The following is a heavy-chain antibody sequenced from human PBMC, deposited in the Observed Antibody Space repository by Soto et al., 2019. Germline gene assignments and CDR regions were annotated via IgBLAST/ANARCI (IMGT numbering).Heavy chain of an antibody. Sequence: QVQLVQSGAEVKNPGASVKVSCKASGYTFTRYGIAWARQAPGQGLEWMGWINTYNGNTNYAQNVQGRVTLTTDTSTSTAYMELRSLRSNDTAIYDCAMVDVYVTPSPQDVWGQGTTVIVSS. J-gene: IGHJ6*02. CDR2: INTYNGNT. D-gene: IGHD3-16*01. CDR1: GYTFTRYG. CDR3: AMVDVYVTPSPQDV. V-gene: IGHV1-18*01.